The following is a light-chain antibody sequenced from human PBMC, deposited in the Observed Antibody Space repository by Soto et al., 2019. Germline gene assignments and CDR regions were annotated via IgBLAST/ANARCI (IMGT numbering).Light chain of an antibody. CDR3: QQYGSSGT. CDR1: QSVINNY. V-gene: IGKV3-20*01. CDR2: GAS. J-gene: IGKJ1*01. Sequence: ETVLTQSPGTLSVSPHERASRSCRASQSVINNYLAWYQQKPGQAPRPLIYGASNRATGIPDRFSGSGSGTDFTLTISRLEPEDFAVYYCQQYGSSGTFGQGTKVDIK.